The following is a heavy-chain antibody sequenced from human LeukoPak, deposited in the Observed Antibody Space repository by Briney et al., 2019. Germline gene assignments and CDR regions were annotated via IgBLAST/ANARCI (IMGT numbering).Heavy chain of an antibody. CDR1: GGSFSGYY. J-gene: IGHJ6*03. Sequence: PSETLSLTCAVYGGSFSGYYWSWIRQPPGKGLEWIGEINHSGSTNYNPSLKSRVTISVDTSKNQFSQKLSSVTAADTAVYYCARSSGWYYYYYYMDVWGKGTTVTVSS. CDR2: INHSGST. D-gene: IGHD6-19*01. CDR3: ARSSGWYYYYYYMDV. V-gene: IGHV4-34*01.